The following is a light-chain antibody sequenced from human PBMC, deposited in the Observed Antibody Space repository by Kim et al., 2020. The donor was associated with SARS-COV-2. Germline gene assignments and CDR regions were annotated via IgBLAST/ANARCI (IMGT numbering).Light chain of an antibody. CDR2: EDN. CDR1: SGSIASNY. V-gene: IGLV6-57*01. CDR3: QSYDSSNHGV. Sequence: NFMLTQPHSVSESPGKTVTISCTRSSGSIASNYVQWYQQRPGSSPTTVIYEDNQRPSGVPDRFSGSIDSSSNSASLTISGLKTEDEADYYCQSYDSSNHGVFGGRTTLTV. J-gene: IGLJ2*01.